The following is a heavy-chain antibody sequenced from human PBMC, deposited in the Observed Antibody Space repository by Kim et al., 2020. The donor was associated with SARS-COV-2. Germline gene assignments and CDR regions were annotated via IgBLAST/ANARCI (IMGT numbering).Heavy chain of an antibody. CDR2: INTNTGNP. Sequence: ASVKVSCKSSGYTFTSYAMNWVRQAPGQGLEWMGWINTNTGNPTYAQGFTGRFVFSLDTSVSTAYLQISSLKAEDTAVYYCARATGATTIFGVVIHPPLAFDIWGQGTMVTVSS. J-gene: IGHJ3*02. V-gene: IGHV7-4-1*02. D-gene: IGHD3-3*01. CDR3: ARATGATTIFGVVIHPPLAFDI. CDR1: GYTFTSYA.